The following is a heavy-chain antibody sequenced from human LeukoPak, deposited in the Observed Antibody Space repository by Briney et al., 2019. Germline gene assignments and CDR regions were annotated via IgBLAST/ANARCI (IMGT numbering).Heavy chain of an antibody. Sequence: SETLSLTCTVSGGSISSSSYYWGWIRQPPGKGLEWIGSIYYSGSTYYNPSLKSRVTISVDTSKNQFSLKLSSVTAADTAVYYCARLDGVRDYYVSSGYFYYFDYWGQGTLVTVSS. CDR1: GGSISSSSYY. V-gene: IGHV4-39*07. CDR3: ARLDGVRDYYVSSGYFYYFDY. CDR2: IYYSGST. D-gene: IGHD3-22*01. J-gene: IGHJ4*02.